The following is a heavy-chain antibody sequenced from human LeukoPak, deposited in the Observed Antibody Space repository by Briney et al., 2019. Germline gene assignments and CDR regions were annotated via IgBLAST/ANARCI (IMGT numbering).Heavy chain of an antibody. CDR1: GGSITGHH. D-gene: IGHD2-21*01. Sequence: SQTLSLTCTVSGGSITGHHWTWIRQPPGTGLEWIGYFYDSGDFNYNPSLKNRVTISMDMSNNQFSLRMSSVTAADTAMYYCARLLRPGGRKGDCFDIWGQGTMVTVSS. J-gene: IGHJ3*02. CDR3: ARLLRPGGRKGDCFDI. CDR2: FYDSGDF. V-gene: IGHV4-59*08.